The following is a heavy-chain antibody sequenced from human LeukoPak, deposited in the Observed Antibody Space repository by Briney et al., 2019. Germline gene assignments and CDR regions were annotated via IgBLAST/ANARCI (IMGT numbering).Heavy chain of an antibody. Sequence: PGGSLRLSCAASGFTFSSYSMNWVRQAPGKGLEWVSSISSSSYIYYADSVKGRFTISRDNAKNSLYLQMNSLRAEDTAVYYCARDFGQQLEPLWGQGTLVTVSS. CDR3: ARDFGQQLEPL. CDR1: GFTFSSYS. D-gene: IGHD6-13*01. J-gene: IGHJ4*02. CDR2: ISSSSYI. V-gene: IGHV3-21*01.